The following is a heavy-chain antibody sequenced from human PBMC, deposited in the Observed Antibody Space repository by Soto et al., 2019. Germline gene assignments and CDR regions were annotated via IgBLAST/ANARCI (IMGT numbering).Heavy chain of an antibody. Sequence: QVQLVQSGAEVKKPGASVKVSCKASGYTFTSYAMHWVRQAPGQRLEWRGWINAGNGNTKYSQKFQGRVTITRATSASTAYMELSSLRSEDTAVYYCARSSGYYYVASWGQGTLVTVSS. D-gene: IGHD3-22*01. CDR3: ARSSGYYYVAS. CDR1: GYTFTSYA. CDR2: INAGNGNT. J-gene: IGHJ4*02. V-gene: IGHV1-3*01.